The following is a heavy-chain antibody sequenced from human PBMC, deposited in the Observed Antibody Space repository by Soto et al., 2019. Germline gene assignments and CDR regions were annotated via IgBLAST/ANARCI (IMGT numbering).Heavy chain of an antibody. J-gene: IGHJ4*02. D-gene: IGHD6-25*01. CDR3: ARVDSSSTAATGFDY. V-gene: IGHV3-33*01. Sequence: GGALRLSCAASGFTFSSFGMRWVRQAPGEGLEWVALIWYDGSNKYYADSVKGRFTISRDNSKNTLYLQMNSLRAEDTAMYYCARVDSSSTAATGFDYWGQGALVTVSS. CDR1: GFTFSSFG. CDR2: IWYDGSNK.